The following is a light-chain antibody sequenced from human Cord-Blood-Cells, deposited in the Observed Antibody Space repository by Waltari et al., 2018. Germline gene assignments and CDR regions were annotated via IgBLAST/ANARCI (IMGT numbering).Light chain of an antibody. V-gene: IGKV1-39*01. Sequence: DIQMLQSPSSLSASVGDIVTITCRASQSISSYLNWYQQKPGKAPKLLIYAASSLQSGVPSRFSGSGSGTDFTLTISSLQPEDFATYYCQQSYSTPYTFGQGTKLEIK. J-gene: IGKJ2*01. CDR1: QSISSY. CDR3: QQSYSTPYT. CDR2: AAS.